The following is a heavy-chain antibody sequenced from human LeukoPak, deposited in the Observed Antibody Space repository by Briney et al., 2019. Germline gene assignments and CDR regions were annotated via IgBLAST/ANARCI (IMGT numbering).Heavy chain of an antibody. Sequence: ASVKVSCKASGYTFTSYDISWVRQAPGQGLEWMGWINAYNGNTDYAQRVQGRVTITTDTSTSTAYMELRSLRSDDTAVYYCARDRHIAAAVYYYYMDVWGKGTPVTVSS. J-gene: IGHJ6*03. D-gene: IGHD6-13*01. V-gene: IGHV1-18*01. CDR2: INAYNGNT. CDR3: ARDRHIAAAVYYYYMDV. CDR1: GYTFTSYD.